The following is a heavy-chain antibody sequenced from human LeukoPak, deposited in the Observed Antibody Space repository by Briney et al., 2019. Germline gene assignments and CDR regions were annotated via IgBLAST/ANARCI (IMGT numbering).Heavy chain of an antibody. J-gene: IGHJ4*02. CDR2: IKQDGSEK. V-gene: IGHV3-7*01. Sequence: GGSLRLSCATSGFTFSSYWMSWVRQAPGKGLEWVAHIKQDGSEKYYVDSVKGRFTISRDNAKNSLYLQMNSLRAEDTAVYYCAREGCSGGSCYSVPPNYWGQGTLVTVSS. D-gene: IGHD2-15*01. CDR3: AREGCSGGSCYSVPPNY. CDR1: GFTFSSYW.